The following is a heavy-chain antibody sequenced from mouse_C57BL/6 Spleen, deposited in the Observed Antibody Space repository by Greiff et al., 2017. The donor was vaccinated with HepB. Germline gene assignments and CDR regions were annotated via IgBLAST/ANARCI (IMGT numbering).Heavy chain of an antibody. Sequence: VQRVESGAELVRPGASVKLSCKASGYTFTDYYINWVKQRPGQGLEWIARIYPGSGNTYYNEKFKGKATLTAEKSSSTAYMQLSSLTSEDSAVYFCARNSPNYYGSSHWYFDVWGTGTTVTVSS. CDR2: IYPGSGNT. J-gene: IGHJ1*03. CDR1: GYTFTDYY. D-gene: IGHD1-1*01. CDR3: ARNSPNYYGSSHWYFDV. V-gene: IGHV1-76*01.